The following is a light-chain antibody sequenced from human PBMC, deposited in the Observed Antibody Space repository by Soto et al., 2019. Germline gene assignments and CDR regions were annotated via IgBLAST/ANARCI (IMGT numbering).Light chain of an antibody. CDR3: QQYSDWPPEYT. J-gene: IGKJ2*01. V-gene: IGKV3-15*01. CDR2: GVS. Sequence: EIVMTQSPATLSVSPGEGATLSCRASQSVGSTLAWYQQKPGQAPRLLIFGVSTRANGVPARFSGSGSGTDFSLTISSLESEDFAVYYCQQYSDWPPEYTFGQGTKLEIK. CDR1: QSVGST.